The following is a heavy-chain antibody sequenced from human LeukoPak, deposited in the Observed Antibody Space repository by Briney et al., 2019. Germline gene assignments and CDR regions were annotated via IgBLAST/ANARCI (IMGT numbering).Heavy chain of an antibody. V-gene: IGHV4-4*07. CDR1: GGSISSYY. CDR2: IYTSGST. D-gene: IGHD2-8*01. Sequence: SETLSLTCTVSGGSISSYYWSWIRQPAGKGLEWIGRIYTSGSTNYNPSLKSRVTISVDTSKNQLSLKLSSVSAADTAVYYCARVIQCTNGVCYLSYFDYWGQGILVTVSS. J-gene: IGHJ4*02. CDR3: ARVIQCTNGVCYLSYFDY.